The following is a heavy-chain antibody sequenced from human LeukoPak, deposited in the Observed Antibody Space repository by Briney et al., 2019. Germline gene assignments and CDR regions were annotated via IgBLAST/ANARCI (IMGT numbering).Heavy chain of an antibody. V-gene: IGHV3-21*01. CDR2: ITSSSSYM. D-gene: IGHD6-19*01. J-gene: IGHJ4*02. CDR1: GFTFSSYS. CDR3: ARDRTTVVGKPSYFDF. Sequence: GGSLRASCAASGFTFSSYSMNWVRQAPGKGLEWVSSITSSSSYMFYADSVEGRFTISRDNAKNSLYLQMNSLRAEDTAVYYCARDRTTVVGKPSYFDFWGQGTLVAVSS.